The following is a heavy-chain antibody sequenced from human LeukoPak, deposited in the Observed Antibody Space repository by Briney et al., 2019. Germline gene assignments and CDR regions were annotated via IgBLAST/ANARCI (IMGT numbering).Heavy chain of an antibody. Sequence: GGSLRLSCAASGCTFSSYWMHWVRQAPGKWLVWVSRIKIDGITTTYADSLMGRFTISRDNVKNTLYLQMNSLRAEDTAVYYCARVIYSGWEGELSDWGQGTLVTVSS. CDR2: IKIDGITT. V-gene: IGHV3-74*01. CDR3: ARVIYSGWEGELSD. CDR1: GCTFSSYW. D-gene: IGHD6-19*01. J-gene: IGHJ4*02.